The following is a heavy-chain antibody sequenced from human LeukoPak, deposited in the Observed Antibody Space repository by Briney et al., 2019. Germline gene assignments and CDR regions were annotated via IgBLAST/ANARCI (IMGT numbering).Heavy chain of an antibody. CDR1: GFTFDDYA. Sequence: GGSLRLSCAASGFTFDDYAMHWVRQAPGKGLEWVSGISWNSGSIGYADSVKGRFTMSRDNAKNSLYLQMNSLRAEDTAVYYCARDPTSLSPDDAFDIWGQGTMVTVSS. J-gene: IGHJ3*02. V-gene: IGHV3-9*01. D-gene: IGHD3-16*02. CDR2: ISWNSGSI. CDR3: ARDPTSLSPDDAFDI.